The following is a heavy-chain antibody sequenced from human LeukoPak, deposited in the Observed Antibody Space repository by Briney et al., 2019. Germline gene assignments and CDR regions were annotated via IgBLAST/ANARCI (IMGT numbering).Heavy chain of an antibody. J-gene: IGHJ6*02. Sequence: PSETLSLTCAVYGVSFSGYYWSWIRQPPRKGLEWIGEINHSGSTNYNPSLKSRVTISVDTSKNQFSLKLSSVTAADTAVYYCATGLARGSSTSRNYYYYYGMDVWGQGTTVTVSS. CDR2: INHSGST. CDR1: GVSFSGYY. V-gene: IGHV4-34*01. CDR3: ATGLARGSSTSRNYYYYYGMDV. D-gene: IGHD2-2*01.